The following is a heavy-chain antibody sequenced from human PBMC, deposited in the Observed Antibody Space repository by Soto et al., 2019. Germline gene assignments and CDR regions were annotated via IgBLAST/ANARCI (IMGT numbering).Heavy chain of an antibody. CDR3: ARVACSGGSCYRGAWFDP. V-gene: IGHV4-31*03. Sequence: PSETLSLTCTVSGGSISSGGYYWSWIRQQPGKGLEWIGYIYYSGSTYYNPSLKSRVTISVDTSKNQFSLKLSSVTAADTAVYYCARVACSGGSCYRGAWFDPWGQGTLVTVPQ. J-gene: IGHJ5*02. CDR2: IYYSGST. D-gene: IGHD2-15*01. CDR1: GGSISSGGYY.